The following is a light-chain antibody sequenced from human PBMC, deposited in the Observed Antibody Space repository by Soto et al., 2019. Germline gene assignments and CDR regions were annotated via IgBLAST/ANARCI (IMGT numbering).Light chain of an antibody. Sequence: EIVMTQSPATLSVSPGERATLSCRASQSVNSNLAWYQQKPGQAPRLLIYGASTRATGIPARFSGSGSGTEFTLTISSLQSEDFAVYYCQQYNNWPPYTVGQGTKLEIK. V-gene: IGKV3-15*01. CDR1: QSVNSN. CDR3: QQYNNWPPYT. CDR2: GAS. J-gene: IGKJ2*01.